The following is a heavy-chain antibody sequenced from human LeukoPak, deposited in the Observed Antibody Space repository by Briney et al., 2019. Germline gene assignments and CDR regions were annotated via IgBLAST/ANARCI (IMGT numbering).Heavy chain of an antibody. Sequence: PGGSLRLSCAASGFTFSSYAMHWVRQAPGKGLEWVAFISHDGSSKYFADPVKGRFTISRDNSKNSLYLQMNSLRVEDTAVYYCARSDQQLASLDYWGQGTLVTVSS. CDR2: ISHDGSSK. CDR1: GFTFSSYA. CDR3: ARSDQQLASLDY. J-gene: IGHJ4*02. D-gene: IGHD6-13*01. V-gene: IGHV3-30-3*01.